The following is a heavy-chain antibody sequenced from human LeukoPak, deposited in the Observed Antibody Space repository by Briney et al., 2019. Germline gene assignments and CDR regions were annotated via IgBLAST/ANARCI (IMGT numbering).Heavy chain of an antibody. CDR1: GGTFSSYA. D-gene: IGHD1-14*01. V-gene: IGHV1-2*02. CDR3: ARDPRRIKYGMDV. J-gene: IGHJ6*02. Sequence: ASVKVSCKASGGTFSSYAISWVRQAPGQGLEWMGWINPNSGGTNYAQKFQGRVTMTRDTSISTAYMELSRLRSDDTAVYYCARDPRRIKYGMDVWGQGTTVTVSS. CDR2: INPNSGGT.